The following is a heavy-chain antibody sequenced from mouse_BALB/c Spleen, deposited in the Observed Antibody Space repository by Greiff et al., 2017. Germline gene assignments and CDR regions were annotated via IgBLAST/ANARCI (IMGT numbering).Heavy chain of an antibody. CDR2: ISSGSSTI. CDR1: GFTFSSFG. J-gene: IGHJ4*01. D-gene: IGHD2-10*02. Sequence: EVMLVESGGGLVQPGGSRKLSCAASGFTFSSFGMHWVRQAPEKGLEWVAYISSGSSTIYYADTVKGRFTISRDNPKNTLFLQMNSLRSEDTAMYYCARWRYGNPYAMDYWGQGTSVTVSS. CDR3: ARWRYGNPYAMDY. V-gene: IGHV5-17*02.